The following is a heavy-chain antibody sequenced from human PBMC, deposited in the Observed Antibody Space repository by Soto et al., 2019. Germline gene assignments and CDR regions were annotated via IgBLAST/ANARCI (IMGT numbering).Heavy chain of an antibody. D-gene: IGHD6-19*01. CDR3: ARANDSSGWYWAHPGPGDY. J-gene: IGHJ4*02. CDR1: GGSISSYY. Sequence: QVQLQESGPGLVKPSETLSLTCTVSGGSISSYYWSWIRQPPGKGLEWIGYIYYSGSTNYNPSLKSRVTISVDTSKNQFSLKLSSVTAADTAVYYCARANDSSGWYWAHPGPGDYWGQGTLVTVSS. V-gene: IGHV4-59*01. CDR2: IYYSGST.